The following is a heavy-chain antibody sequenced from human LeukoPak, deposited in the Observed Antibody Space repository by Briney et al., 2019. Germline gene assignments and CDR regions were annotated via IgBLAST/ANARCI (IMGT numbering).Heavy chain of an antibody. CDR1: GFTFSSYE. CDR3: ARDPFYYGSGSYGIDI. CDR2: ISSSGSTI. V-gene: IGHV3-48*03. Sequence: GGSLRLSCAASGFTFSSYEMNWVRQAPGKGLEWVSYISSSGSTIYYADSVKGRFTISRDNAKNSLYLQMNSLRAEDTAVYYCARDPFYYGSGSYGIDIWGQGTMVTVSS. D-gene: IGHD3-10*01. J-gene: IGHJ3*02.